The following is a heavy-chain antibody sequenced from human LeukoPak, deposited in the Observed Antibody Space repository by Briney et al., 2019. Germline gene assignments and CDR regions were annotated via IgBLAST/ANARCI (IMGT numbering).Heavy chain of an antibody. CDR2: TYYRSKRNN. V-gene: IGHV6-1*01. D-gene: IGHD2-21*02. J-gene: IGHJ4*02. Sequence: SQTLSLTCAISGDSVSSNTAAWNWIRQSPSRGLEWLGWTYYRSKRNNDSAVSVKSRITINPETSKKQFYLQLNSVTPEDTAVYYCARGGNCGGDCYHYWGQGTLVTVSS. CDR3: ARGGNCGGDCYHY. CDR1: GDSVSSNTAA.